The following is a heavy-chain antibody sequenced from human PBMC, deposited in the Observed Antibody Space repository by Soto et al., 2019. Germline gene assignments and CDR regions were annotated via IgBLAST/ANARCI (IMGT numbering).Heavy chain of an antibody. D-gene: IGHD5-18*01. CDR2: IYWDDDK. V-gene: IGHV2-5*02. J-gene: IGHJ4*02. CDR3: AHRVGGYSYGIFEH. Sequence: QITLKESGPTLVKPTQTLTLTCTFSGFSLNISGVGVGWIRQPPGKALEWLAVIYWDDDKRYSPSLKSRLTISKDTSKKQVVLTMINMDPVDTATYYCAHRVGGYSYGIFEHWGQGTPLTVSS. CDR1: GFSLNISGVG.